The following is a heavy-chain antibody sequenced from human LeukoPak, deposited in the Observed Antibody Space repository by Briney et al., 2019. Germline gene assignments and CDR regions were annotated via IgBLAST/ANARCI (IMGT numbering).Heavy chain of an antibody. CDR1: GGSISSSSYY. CDR2: IYYSGST. Sequence: SETLSLTCTVSGGSISSSSYYWGWIRQPPGKGLEWVGSIYYSGSTYYNPSLKSRVTISVDTSKNQFSLKLSSVTAADTAVYYCASMGVPLGYCSSTSCPWGYWGQGTLVTVSS. CDR3: ASMGVPLGYCSSTSCPWGY. V-gene: IGHV4-39*01. J-gene: IGHJ4*02. D-gene: IGHD2-2*01.